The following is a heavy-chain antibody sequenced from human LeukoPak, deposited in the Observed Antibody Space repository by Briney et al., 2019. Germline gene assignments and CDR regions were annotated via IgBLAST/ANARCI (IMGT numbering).Heavy chain of an antibody. D-gene: IGHD6-19*01. J-gene: IGHJ6*02. Sequence: ASVKVSCKASGYTFTSYGISWVRQAPGQGLEWMGWISAYNGNTNYAQKLQGRVTMTTDTSTSTAYMELSSLRSEDTAVYYCARDRYSSGWYSIYYYYGMDVWGQGTTVTVSS. V-gene: IGHV1-18*01. CDR1: GYTFTSYG. CDR2: ISAYNGNT. CDR3: ARDRYSSGWYSIYYYYGMDV.